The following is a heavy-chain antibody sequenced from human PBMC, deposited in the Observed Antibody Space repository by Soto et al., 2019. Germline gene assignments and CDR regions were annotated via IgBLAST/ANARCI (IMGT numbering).Heavy chain of an antibody. CDR1: GFTFSSYG. V-gene: IGHV3-33*01. CDR3: AREGYSYGSNWFDP. D-gene: IGHD5-18*01. Sequence: GGSLRLSCAASGFTFSSYGMHWVRQAPGKGLEWVAVIWYDGSNKYYADSVKGRFTISRDNSKNTLYLQMNSLRAEDTAVYYCAREGYSYGSNWFDPWGQGTLVTVSS. J-gene: IGHJ5*02. CDR2: IWYDGSNK.